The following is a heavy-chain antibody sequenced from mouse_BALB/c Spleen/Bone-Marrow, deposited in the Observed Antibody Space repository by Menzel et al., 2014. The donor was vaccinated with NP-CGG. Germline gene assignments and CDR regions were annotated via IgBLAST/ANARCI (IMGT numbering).Heavy chain of an antibody. CDR1: GFSLSRYS. Sequence: VQMVESGPGLVAPSQSLSITCTVSGFSLSRYSVHWVRQPPGKGLEWLGMIWGGGSTDYNSALKSRLSISKDNSKSQVFLKMNSLQTDDTAMYYCARNEDSNYYGSSLYYFDYWCQGTPLPVSS. V-gene: IGHV2-6-4*01. D-gene: IGHD1-1*01. CDR3: ARNEDSNYYGSSLYYFDY. J-gene: IGHJ2*01. CDR2: IWGGGST.